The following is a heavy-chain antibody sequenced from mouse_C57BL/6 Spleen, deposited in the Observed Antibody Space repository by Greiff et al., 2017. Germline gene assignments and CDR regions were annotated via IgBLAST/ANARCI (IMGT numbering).Heavy chain of an antibody. D-gene: IGHD1-1*01. V-gene: IGHV1-80*01. J-gene: IGHJ2*01. CDR3: ARWGTTGVATDY. Sequence: QVQLQQSGAELVKPGASVKISCKASGYAFSSYWMNWVKQRPGKGLEWIGQIHPGDGDTNYNGKFKGKATLTVDKSSSTAYMQLRSLTSEDSAVYVCARWGTTGVATDYWGQGTTLTVSS. CDR2: IHPGDGDT. CDR1: GYAFSSYW.